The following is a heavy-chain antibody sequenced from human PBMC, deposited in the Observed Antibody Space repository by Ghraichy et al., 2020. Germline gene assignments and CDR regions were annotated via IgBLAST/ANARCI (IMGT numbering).Heavy chain of an antibody. CDR2: IRQDGNEI. CDR3: TRPRQPIYYYAMDV. J-gene: IGHJ6*02. V-gene: IGHV3-7*01. Sequence: GGSLRLSCAASGFTFSDYWMTWVRQAPGKGLEWVANIRQDGNEIYYVDSVKGRFTISRDNAKNSLYLQMHSLRADDTAVYYCTRPRQPIYYYAMDVWGQGTTVTVSS. CDR1: GFTFSDYW. D-gene: IGHD1-1*01.